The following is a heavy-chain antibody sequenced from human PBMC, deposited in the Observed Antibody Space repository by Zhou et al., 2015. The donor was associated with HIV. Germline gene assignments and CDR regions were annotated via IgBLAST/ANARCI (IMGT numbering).Heavy chain of an antibody. Sequence: VHLVESGGRRGPVWGGSLRLSCAASGFTFSNYGMHWVRQAPGKGLEWVAFIRYDGSTKYYADSVKGRFTISRDNSKNTLYVHMNSLRPEDTAVYYCAKDARARDYSTRGDFDYVGPGNPGHRLL. J-gene: IGHJ4*02. CDR3: AKDARARDYSTRGDFDY. D-gene: IGHD4-11*01. CDR2: IRYDGSTK. V-gene: IGHV3-30*02. CDR1: GFTFSNYG.